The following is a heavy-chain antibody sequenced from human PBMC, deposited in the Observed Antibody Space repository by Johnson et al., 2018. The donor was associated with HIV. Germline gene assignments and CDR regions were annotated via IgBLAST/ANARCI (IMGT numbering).Heavy chain of an antibody. D-gene: IGHD5-24*01. CDR2: IRYDGSNK. CDR1: GFTFSSYG. CDR3: AKSQDAYNYDDAFDV. V-gene: IGHV3-30*02. J-gene: IGHJ3*01. Sequence: QVQLVESGGGLVQPGGSLRLSCAASGFTFSSYGMHWVRQAPGKGLEWEAFIRYDGSNKYYADSVKGRFTISRDNSKNTLYLQMNSLRAEDTAVYYCAKSQDAYNYDDAFDVWGQGTMVTVSS.